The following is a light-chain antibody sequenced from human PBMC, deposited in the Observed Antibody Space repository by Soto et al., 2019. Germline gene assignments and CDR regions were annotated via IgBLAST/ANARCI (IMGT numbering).Light chain of an antibody. CDR3: QQYGSSPLT. V-gene: IGKV3-20*01. Sequence: GERATLSCRASQSVSSSYLAWYQQKPGQAPRLLIYGASSRATGIPDRFSGSGSGTDFTLTISSLEPEEFAVYYCQQYGSSPLTFCGETKVHIK. J-gene: IGKJ4*01. CDR1: QSVSSSY. CDR2: GAS.